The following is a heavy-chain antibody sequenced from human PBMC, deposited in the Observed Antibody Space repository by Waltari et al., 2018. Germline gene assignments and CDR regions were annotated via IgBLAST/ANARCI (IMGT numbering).Heavy chain of an antibody. CDR3: ARDQRRYFLGYFDY. J-gene: IGHJ4*02. V-gene: IGHV4-4*07. CDR1: GGSISSYY. D-gene: IGHD1-20*01. CDR2: IYTSGST. Sequence: QVKLQESGPGLVKPSETLSLTCTVSGGSISSYYWSWIRQPAGKGLEWIGRIYTSGSTNYNPSLKSRVTMSVDTSKNQFSLKLSSVTAADTAVYYCARDQRRYFLGYFDYWGQGTLVTVSS.